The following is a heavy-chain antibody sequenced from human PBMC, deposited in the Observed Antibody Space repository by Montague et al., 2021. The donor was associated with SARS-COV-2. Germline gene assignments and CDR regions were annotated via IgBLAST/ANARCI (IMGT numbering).Heavy chain of an antibody. D-gene: IGHD5-18*01. V-gene: IGHV4-59*12. J-gene: IGHJ4*02. Sequence: SETLSLTCTVSGVSISTDYWTWIRQPPGKGLEWIGYVNYTGTTNYNPSLKSRVTMSVDKSKNQFSLTLNSVTAADTAVYYCARDFSDGYTPYFDFWGQGTLVTVSS. CDR3: ARDFSDGYTPYFDF. CDR1: GVSISTDY. CDR2: VNYTGTT.